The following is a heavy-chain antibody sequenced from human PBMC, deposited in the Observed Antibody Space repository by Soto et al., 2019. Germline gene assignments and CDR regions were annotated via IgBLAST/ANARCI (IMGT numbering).Heavy chain of an antibody. Sequence: PGGSLRLSCAASGFTFNIYAMHWVRQAPGKGLEYVSGISNNGGSTYYADSVKGKFTVSRDNSKNTLYLQMSSLRGEYTAVYYCAKDLIGARDYWGQGTLVTVS. CDR3: AKDLIGARDY. CDR2: ISNNGGST. V-gene: IGHV3-64D*08. D-gene: IGHD6-6*01. CDR1: GFTFNIYA. J-gene: IGHJ4*02.